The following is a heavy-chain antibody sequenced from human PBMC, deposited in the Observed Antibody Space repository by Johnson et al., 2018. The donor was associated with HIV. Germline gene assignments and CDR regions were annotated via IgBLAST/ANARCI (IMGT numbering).Heavy chain of an antibody. V-gene: IGHV3-33*01. CDR1: GFTFSSYG. J-gene: IGHJ3*02. Sequence: QVQLVESGGGVVQPGRSLRLSCAASGFTFSSYGIHWVRQAPGKGLEWVAVIWYDGSNKYYADSVKGRFTISRDNSKNTLYLQMNSLRAEDTAVYYCAILPGWERSPEVFDIWGQGTMVTVSS. CDR3: AILPGWERSPEVFDI. D-gene: IGHD1-26*01. CDR2: IWYDGSNK.